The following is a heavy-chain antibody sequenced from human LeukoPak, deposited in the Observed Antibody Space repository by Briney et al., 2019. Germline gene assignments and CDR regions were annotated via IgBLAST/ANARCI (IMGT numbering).Heavy chain of an antibody. V-gene: IGHV4-39*07. CDR1: GGSISSSSYY. CDR3: ARGRLRKGYDFWSGSLNHNWFDP. J-gene: IGHJ5*02. Sequence: SETLSLTCTVSGGSISSSSYYWGWIRQPPGKGLEWIVTIYYSGSTYYNPSLKSRVTISVDTSKNQFSLKLSSVTAADTAVYYCARGRLRKGYDFWSGSLNHNWFDPWGQGTLVTVSS. D-gene: IGHD3-3*01. CDR2: IYYSGST.